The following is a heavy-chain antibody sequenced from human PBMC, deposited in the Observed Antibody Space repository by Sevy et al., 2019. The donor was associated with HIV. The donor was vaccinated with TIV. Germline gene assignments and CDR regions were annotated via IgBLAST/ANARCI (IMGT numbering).Heavy chain of an antibody. V-gene: IGHV3-7*03. D-gene: IGHD2-2*01. CDR2: IKQDGSEK. CDR3: ARESGYYCSGTSYSSYVKEYSYGMDI. CDR1: GFTFSSYW. Sequence: GGSLRLSCAASGFTFSSYWMSWVRQAPGKGLEWVANIKQDGSEKYYVDSVKGRFTISRDNAKKSLYLELNSLRDEDTAVYYCARESGYYCSGTSYSSYVKEYSYGMDIWGQGTSVTVSS. J-gene: IGHJ6*02.